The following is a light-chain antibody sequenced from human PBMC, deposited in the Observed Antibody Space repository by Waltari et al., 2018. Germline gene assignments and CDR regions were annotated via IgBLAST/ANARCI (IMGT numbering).Light chain of an antibody. CDR2: KAS. V-gene: IGKV1-5*03. CDR1: QSISIW. CDR3: QQYNSSPYT. J-gene: IGKJ2*01. Sequence: DIQMTQSPSTLSASVGDRVTITCRASQSISIWLAWYQQKPGKAPKLLIYKASSLESGVPSRFSGSGSGTEFTLTISSLQPDDFATYYCQQYNSSPYTFGQGTKLEIK.